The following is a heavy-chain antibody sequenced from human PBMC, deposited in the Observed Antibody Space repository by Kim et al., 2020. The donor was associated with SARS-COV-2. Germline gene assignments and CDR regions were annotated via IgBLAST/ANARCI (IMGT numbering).Heavy chain of an antibody. CDR3: ARVGDGSSWQFDY. Sequence: SLLLSFSSSLFTFTIYCISLFRQAPGKGLEWVANIKQDGGEKYYVDSVKGRFTISRDNAKNSLYLQMNSLRAEDTAVYYCARVGDGSSWQFDYWGQGT. D-gene: IGHD6-13*01. J-gene: IGHJ4*02. CDR2: IKQDGGEK. V-gene: IGHV3-7*01. CDR1: LFTFTIYC.